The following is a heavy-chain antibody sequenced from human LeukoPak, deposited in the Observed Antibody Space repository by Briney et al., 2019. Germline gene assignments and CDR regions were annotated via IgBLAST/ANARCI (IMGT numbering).Heavy chain of an antibody. Sequence: GGSLRLSCAASGVAVRTSYMIWVRRAPGKGLEWVSAISGSGDTFYADSVKGRFTISRDNSKNTLYLQMNSLRAEDSALYYCANLYSDNEVYWGQGTLVTVSS. CDR1: GVAVRTSY. V-gene: IGHV3-23*01. J-gene: IGHJ4*02. D-gene: IGHD3-16*01. CDR2: ISGSGDT. CDR3: ANLYSDNEVY.